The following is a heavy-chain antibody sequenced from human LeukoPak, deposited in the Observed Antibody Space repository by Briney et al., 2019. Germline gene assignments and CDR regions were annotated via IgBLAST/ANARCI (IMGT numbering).Heavy chain of an antibody. D-gene: IGHD3-10*01. V-gene: IGHV4-59*01. CDR2: IYYSGST. Sequence: SETLSLTCTVSGGSISSYYWSWIRQPPGKGLEWIGYIYYSGSTNYNPSLKGRVTISVDTSKNQFSLKLSSVTAADTAVYYCARDSGFGELYYFDYWGQGTLVTVSS. CDR3: ARDSGFGELYYFDY. CDR1: GGSISSYY. J-gene: IGHJ4*02.